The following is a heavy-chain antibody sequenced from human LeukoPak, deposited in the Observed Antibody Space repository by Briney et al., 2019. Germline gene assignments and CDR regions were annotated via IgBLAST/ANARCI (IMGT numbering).Heavy chain of an antibody. V-gene: IGHV3-23*01. CDR2: ILGSGGST. CDR3: AKWGDYDVLTGYYVPDY. CDR1: GSTFSNYA. Sequence: PGASLRLSCAASGSTFSNYAMSWVRQAPGKGLEWVSAILGSGGSTYYADSVKGRFTVSRANSKSTLYLQMNSLRAEDTALYYCAKWGDYDVLTGYYVPDYWGQGTLVTVSS. J-gene: IGHJ4*02. D-gene: IGHD3-9*01.